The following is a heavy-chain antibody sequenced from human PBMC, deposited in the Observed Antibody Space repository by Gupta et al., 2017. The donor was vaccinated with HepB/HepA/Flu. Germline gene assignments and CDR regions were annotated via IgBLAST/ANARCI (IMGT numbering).Heavy chain of an antibody. Sequence: QLQLQESGPGMVKPSETLSLTCTVSGDSLSNGNYYWGWLRQPPGKGLEWIATIYYSGSTYYNPSLKSRVTISVDTSKNQVSLKLNSVTAADTAVYYCARVKYRGGNDYWGQGTLVTVSS. D-gene: IGHD3-16*01. CDR3: ARVKYRGGNDY. CDR1: GDSLSNGNYY. V-gene: IGHV4-39*01. J-gene: IGHJ4*02. CDR2: IYYSGST.